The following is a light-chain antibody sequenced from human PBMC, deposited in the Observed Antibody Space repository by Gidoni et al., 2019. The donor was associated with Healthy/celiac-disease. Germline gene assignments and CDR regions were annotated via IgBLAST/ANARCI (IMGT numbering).Light chain of an antibody. CDR3: CSYAGSSTLV. Sequence: QSALTQPASVSGSPGQSITISCTGTSSDVGSYNLVSWYQQHPGKAPKLMIYEVSKRPSRVSNRFSGSKSGNTASLTISGLQAEDEADYYCCSYAGSSTLVFGGGTKLTV. J-gene: IGLJ2*01. V-gene: IGLV2-23*02. CDR2: EVS. CDR1: SSDVGSYNL.